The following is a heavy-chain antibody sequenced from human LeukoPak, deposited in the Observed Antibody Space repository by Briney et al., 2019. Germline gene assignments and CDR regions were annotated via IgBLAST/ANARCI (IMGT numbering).Heavy chain of an antibody. Sequence: PGGSLRLSCVASGFTFSSYGMHWVRQAPGKGLEWVAVISRDESNKYYADSVKGRFTISRGNSKNTLYLQMNSLRAEDTAVYYCAKDARGDGGWYGFGGQIFHGMDVWGQGTTVTVSS. CDR2: ISRDESNK. CDR3: AKDARGDGGWYGFGGQIFHGMDV. D-gene: IGHD6-19*01. V-gene: IGHV3-30*18. CDR1: GFTFSSYG. J-gene: IGHJ6*02.